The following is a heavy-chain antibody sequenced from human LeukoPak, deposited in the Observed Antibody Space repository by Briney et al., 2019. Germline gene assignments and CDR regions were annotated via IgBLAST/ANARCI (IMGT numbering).Heavy chain of an antibody. D-gene: IGHD3-10*01. CDR1: GGSISSSNW. J-gene: IGHJ4*02. V-gene: IGHV4-4*02. CDR2: IYQSGST. Sequence: SGTLSLTCAVSGGSISSSNWWSWVRQPPGKGLEWIGEIYQSGSTNCNPSLRSRVTISVDKSKNQFSLKLTSVTAADTAVYYCARGEAYGSGTVHGDYWGQGALVTVSS. CDR3: ARGEAYGSGTVHGDY.